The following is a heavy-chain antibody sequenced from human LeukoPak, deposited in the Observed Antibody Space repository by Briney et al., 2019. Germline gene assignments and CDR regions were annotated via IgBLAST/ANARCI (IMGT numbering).Heavy chain of an antibody. V-gene: IGHV3-23*01. J-gene: IGHJ4*02. CDR1: GFTFSTYA. Sequence: GGSLRLSCAASGFTFSTYAMSWVRQAPGKGLEWVSAIGGSGDFTYYAEYVRGRFTISRDNSKNTLYLQMNNLRVEDTAVYYCAKSHSSGWSLPCDYWGQGTLVTVSS. D-gene: IGHD6-19*01. CDR3: AKSHSSGWSLPCDY. CDR2: IGGSGDFT.